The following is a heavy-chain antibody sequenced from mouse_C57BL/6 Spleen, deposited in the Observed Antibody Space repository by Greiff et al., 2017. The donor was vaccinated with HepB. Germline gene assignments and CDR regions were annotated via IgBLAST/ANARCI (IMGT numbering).Heavy chain of an antibody. Sequence: VQLQQPGAELVKPGASVKLSCKASGYTFTSYWMHWVKQRPGQGLEWIGMIHPNSGSTNYNEKFKSKATLTVDKSSSTAYMQLSSLTSEDSAVYYCARPSFTTGMDYWGQGTSVTVSS. CDR1: GYTFTSYW. CDR3: ARPSFTTGMDY. CDR2: IHPNSGST. V-gene: IGHV1-64*01. D-gene: IGHD1-1*01. J-gene: IGHJ4*01.